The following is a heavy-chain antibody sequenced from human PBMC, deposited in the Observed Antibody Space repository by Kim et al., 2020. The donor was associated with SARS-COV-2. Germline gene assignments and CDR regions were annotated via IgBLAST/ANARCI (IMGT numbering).Heavy chain of an antibody. D-gene: IGHD5-18*01. V-gene: IGHV1-3*01. CDR1: GYTFTSYA. J-gene: IGHJ3*02. CDR2: INAGNGNT. CDR3: ARDSNGYSYGVLSPVSDAFDI. Sequence: ASVKVSCKASGYTFTSYAMHWVRQAPGQRLEWMGWINAGNGNTKYSQKFQGRVTITRDTSASTAYMELSSLRSEDTAVYYCARDSNGYSYGVLSPVSDAFDIWGQGTMVTVSS.